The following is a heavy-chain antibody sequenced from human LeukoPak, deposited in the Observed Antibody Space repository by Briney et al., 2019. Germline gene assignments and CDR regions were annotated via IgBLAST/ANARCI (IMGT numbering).Heavy chain of an antibody. Sequence: AKTLYVTCTASGGPISRYYWSWIRQPPPNGLAWIGYIYYSGSTNYNPSLKSRVTISVDTSKNQFSLKLSSVTAADTAVYYCARGLLFSWFDPWGQGTLVTVSS. J-gene: IGHJ5*02. CDR1: GGPISRYY. V-gene: IGHV4-59*12. CDR3: ARGLLFSWFDP. CDR2: IYYSGST. D-gene: IGHD2-21*02.